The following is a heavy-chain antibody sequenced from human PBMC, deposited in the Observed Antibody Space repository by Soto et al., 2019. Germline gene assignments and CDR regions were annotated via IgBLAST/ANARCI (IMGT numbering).Heavy chain of an antibody. CDR2: IYYTGMT. Sequence: LSLTCTVSGTSISSTNYYWGWIRQPPGKGLEWITSIYYTGMTYYNPSLKSRVTISVDTSKNQFSLKLSSVTAADRAVYYCATGPSSSNGSRQSDYSGPGTLLTLSS. D-gene: IGHD6-13*01. J-gene: IGHJ4*02. CDR1: GTSISSTNYY. V-gene: IGHV4-39*01. CDR3: ATGPSSSNGSRQSDY.